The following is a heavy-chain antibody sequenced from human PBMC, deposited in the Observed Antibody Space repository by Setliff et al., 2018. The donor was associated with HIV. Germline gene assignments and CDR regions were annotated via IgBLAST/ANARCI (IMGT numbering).Heavy chain of an antibody. D-gene: IGHD4-4*01. J-gene: IGHJ4*02. Sequence: GESLKISCKGSGSTFANYWIGWVRQMPGKGLEWMGIIYLGDSDTRYSPSFQGQVTISADKSTSTAYVQWSSLKASDTAMYYCARLPGTWLQSLWERAPYYFDYWGPGTVVTVSS. V-gene: IGHV5-51*01. CDR2: IYLGDSDT. CDR1: GSTFANYW. CDR3: ARLPGTWLQSLWERAPYYFDY.